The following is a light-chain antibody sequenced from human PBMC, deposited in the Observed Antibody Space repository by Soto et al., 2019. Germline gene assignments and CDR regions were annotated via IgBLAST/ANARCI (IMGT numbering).Light chain of an antibody. V-gene: IGKV1-5*03. CDR2: RAS. CDR3: QQYKTYTYT. J-gene: IGKJ2*01. CDR1: QSIDRW. Sequence: DMQMTQSPSTLSASVGDRVTSTCRASQSIDRWLAWYQQKPGKAPKLLIYRASSLESGVPSRFSGSGSGTEFTLTISSLQPDDFTTYYCQQYKTYTYTFAQGTKLEIK.